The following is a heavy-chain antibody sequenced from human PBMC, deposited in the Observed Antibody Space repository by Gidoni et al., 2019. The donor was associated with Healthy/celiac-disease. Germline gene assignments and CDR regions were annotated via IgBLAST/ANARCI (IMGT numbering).Heavy chain of an antibody. D-gene: IGHD6-13*01. Sequence: QVQLVQSGAEVKKPGASVKVSCKASGYTFTSYYMHWVRQAPGQGLEWMGIINPSGGSTSYAQKFQGRVTMTRDTSTSTVYMELSSLRSEDTAVYYCASPGPTLGDGMDVWGQGTTVTVSS. V-gene: IGHV1-46*03. CDR3: ASPGPTLGDGMDV. J-gene: IGHJ6*02. CDR1: GYTFTSYY. CDR2: INPSGGST.